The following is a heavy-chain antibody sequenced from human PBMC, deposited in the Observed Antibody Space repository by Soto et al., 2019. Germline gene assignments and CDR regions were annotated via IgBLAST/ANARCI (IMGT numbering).Heavy chain of an antibody. V-gene: IGHV1-8*01. D-gene: IGHD3-3*02. J-gene: IGHJ5*02. CDR2: MRANSGDT. CDR3: ARYIYGQGFKA. Sequence: QVQLVQPGAEVRKPGASVKVSCKASGDICTNFDFNWVRQATGQGLEWIGWMRANSGDTGHDQKFQGRVSMTRDTSMSTAYMELSSLRAEDTAVYYCARYIYGQGFKAWGQGTLVFVSS. CDR1: GDICTNFD.